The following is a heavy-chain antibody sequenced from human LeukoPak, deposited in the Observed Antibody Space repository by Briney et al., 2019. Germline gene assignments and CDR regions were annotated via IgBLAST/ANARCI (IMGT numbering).Heavy chain of an antibody. J-gene: IGHJ4*02. CDR3: AKGLQLWAPIDY. V-gene: IGHV3-30*18. Sequence: PGGSLRLSCAASGFTFSSYGMHWVRQAPGKGLEWVAVISYDGSNKVYADSVKGRFTFSRDNSKNTLYLQMNSLRAEDTAVYYCAKGLQLWAPIDYWGQGTLVTVSS. CDR1: GFTFSSYG. CDR2: ISYDGSNK. D-gene: IGHD5-18*01.